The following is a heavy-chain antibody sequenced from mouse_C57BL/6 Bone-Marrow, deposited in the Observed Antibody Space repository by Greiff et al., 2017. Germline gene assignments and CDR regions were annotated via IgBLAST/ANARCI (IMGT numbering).Heavy chain of an antibody. CDR1: GYTFTDYY. J-gene: IGHJ1*03. V-gene: IGHV1-26*01. CDR3: PRWGEYCDV. CDR2: INPNNGGT. Sequence: EVKLQQSGPELVKPGASVKISCKASGYTFTDYYMNWVKQSHGKSLEWIGDINPNNGGTSYNQKFKGKATLTVDKSSSTAYMELSSRTSEDSAVYYWPRWGEYCDVWAQGPRSPSPQ.